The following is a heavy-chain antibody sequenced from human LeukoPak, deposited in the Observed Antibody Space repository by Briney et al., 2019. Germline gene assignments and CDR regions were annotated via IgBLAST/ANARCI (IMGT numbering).Heavy chain of an antibody. CDR1: GFTVFSNL. CDR3: ARGAYRISWPGIAY. CDR2: IYSGGAT. J-gene: IGHJ4*02. D-gene: IGHD3-16*02. V-gene: IGHV3-53*01. Sequence: GGSLRLSCAASGFTVFSNLMTWVRQSRGGGLEWLSSIYSGGATYYADSGKGRFTISRDHSNNSVSLQVPNLRVEDTAIYYCARGAYRISWPGIAYWGQGTLVTVSS.